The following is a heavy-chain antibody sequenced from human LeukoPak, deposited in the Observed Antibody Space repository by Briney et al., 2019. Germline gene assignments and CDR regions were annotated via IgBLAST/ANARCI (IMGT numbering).Heavy chain of an antibody. J-gene: IGHJ5*02. Sequence: GGSLRLSCAASGFTFSSYAMTWVRQAPGKGLEWVSIISGSGGSTSYADSVKGRFTISRDNSKNTLYLQMNSLRAEDTALYYCAKPHSGTILIGWFDPWGQGTLVTVSS. CDR2: ISGSGGST. CDR3: AKPHSGTILIGWFDP. D-gene: IGHD3-9*01. V-gene: IGHV3-23*01. CDR1: GFTFSSYA.